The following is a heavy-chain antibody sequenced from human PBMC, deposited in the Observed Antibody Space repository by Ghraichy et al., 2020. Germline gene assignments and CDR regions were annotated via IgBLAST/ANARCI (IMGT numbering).Heavy chain of an antibody. CDR1: GGPISSLDYF. CDR2: IYFGGAT. J-gene: IGHJ2*01. CDR3: ARRKFLYFDL. V-gene: IGHV4-39*02. Sequence: SQTLSLTCTVLGGPISSLDYFWGWVRQSPGRGLEWIGSIYFGGATYYNASLEGRVAISVDTSKNHISLKVNSVTAADTAVYYCARRKFLYFDLWGRGTPVTVSS.